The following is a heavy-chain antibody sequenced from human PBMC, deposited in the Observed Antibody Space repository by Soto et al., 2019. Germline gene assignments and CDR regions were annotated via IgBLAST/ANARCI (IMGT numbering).Heavy chain of an antibody. CDR1: GFTVSSNY. CDR2: IYSGGST. D-gene: IGHD3-16*01. V-gene: IGHV3-53*01. J-gene: IGHJ6*02. Sequence: GGSLRLSCAASGFTVSSNYMSWVRQAPGKGLEWVSVIYSGGSTYYADSVKGRFTISRDNSKNTLYLQMNSLRAEDTAVYYCARDLYARRGMDVWGQGTTVTVSS. CDR3: ARDLYARRGMDV.